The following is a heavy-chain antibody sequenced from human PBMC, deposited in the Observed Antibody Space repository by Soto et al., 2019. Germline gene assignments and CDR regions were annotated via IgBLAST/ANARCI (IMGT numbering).Heavy chain of an antibody. CDR3: ARDRRYCISTSCYVWDYYYGMDV. V-gene: IGHV1-18*01. CDR2: ISAYNGNT. Sequence: ASVKVSCKASGYTFTTYAISWLRQAPGQGLEWMGWISAYNGNTNYAQKLQGRVTMTTDTSTSTAYMELRSLRSDDTAVYYCARDRRYCISTSCYVWDYYYGMDVWGQGTTVTVSS. J-gene: IGHJ6*02. CDR1: GYTFTTYA. D-gene: IGHD2-2*01.